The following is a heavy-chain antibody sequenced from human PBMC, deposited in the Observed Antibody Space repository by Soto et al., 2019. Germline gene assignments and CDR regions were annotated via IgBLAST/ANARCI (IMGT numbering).Heavy chain of an antibody. Sequence: QVQLVESGGGVVQPGRSLRLSCAASGFTFSSYGMHWVRQAPGKGLEWVAVISDDGSNKYYADSVKGRLTISRDNYKNTLYLQMNSLRGEDKAVYYCAKDNGSGCDWLRVGDASDIWGQGTMVTVSS. CDR3: AKDNGSGCDWLRVGDASDI. V-gene: IGHV3-30*18. CDR2: ISDDGSNK. D-gene: IGHD5-12*01. CDR1: GFTFSSYG. J-gene: IGHJ3*02.